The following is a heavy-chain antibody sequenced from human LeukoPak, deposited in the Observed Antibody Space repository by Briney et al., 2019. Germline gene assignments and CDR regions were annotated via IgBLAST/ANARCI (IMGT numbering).Heavy chain of an antibody. D-gene: IGHD3-16*01. Sequence: GGSLRLSCAASGFTFSSYGMHWVRQAPGKGLEWVSAISGSGGSTYYADSVKGRFTISRDNSKNTLYLQMNSLRAEDTAVYYCAKVVSGYVDYWGQGTLVTVSS. V-gene: IGHV3-23*01. CDR1: GFTFSSYG. CDR3: AKVVSGYVDY. CDR2: ISGSGGST. J-gene: IGHJ4*02.